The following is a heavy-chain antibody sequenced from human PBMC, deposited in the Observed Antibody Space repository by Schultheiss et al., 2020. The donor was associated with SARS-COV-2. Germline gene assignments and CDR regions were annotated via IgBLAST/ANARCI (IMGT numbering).Heavy chain of an antibody. D-gene: IGHD3-9*01. J-gene: IGHJ6*02. CDR3: ARDGGLLYPPQGWFYSDILTGSYYYGMDV. CDR1: GFTFSSYA. CDR2: ISSNGGST. Sequence: GGSLRLSCSASGFTFSSYAMHWVRQAPGKGLEYVSAISSNGGSTYYADSVKGRFTISRDNSKNTLYLQMSSLRAEDTAVYYCARDGGLLYPPQGWFYSDILTGSYYYGMDVWGQGTTVTVSS. V-gene: IGHV3-64D*06.